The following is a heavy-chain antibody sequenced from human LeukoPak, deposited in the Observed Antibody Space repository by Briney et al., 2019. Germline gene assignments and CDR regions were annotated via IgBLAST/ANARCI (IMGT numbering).Heavy chain of an antibody. CDR2: IYHSGST. J-gene: IGHJ6*02. CDR3: ARAGDDYGSSYYYYGMDV. D-gene: IGHD4-17*01. V-gene: IGHV4-30-2*01. Sequence: SETLSLTCAVSGGSISSGGYSWSWIRQPPGKGLEWIGYIYHSGSTYYNPSLKSRVTISVDRSKSQFSLKLSSVTAADTAVYYCARAGDDYGSSYYYYGMDVWGQGTTVTVSS. CDR1: GGSISSGGYS.